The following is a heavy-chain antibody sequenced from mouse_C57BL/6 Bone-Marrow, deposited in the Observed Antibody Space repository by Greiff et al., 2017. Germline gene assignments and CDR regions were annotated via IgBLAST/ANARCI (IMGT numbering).Heavy chain of an antibody. D-gene: IGHD1-1*01. CDR2: IDPNSGGT. Sequence: QVQLQQPGAELVKPGASVKLSCKASGYTFTGYWMHWVKQRPGRGLEWIGRIDPNSGGTKYNEKFKSKATLTVDKPSSTAYLQLSSLTSEDSAVYYCARLTTVVAYYFDYWGQGTTLTVSS. J-gene: IGHJ2*01. V-gene: IGHV1-72*01. CDR1: GYTFTGYW. CDR3: ARLTTVVAYYFDY.